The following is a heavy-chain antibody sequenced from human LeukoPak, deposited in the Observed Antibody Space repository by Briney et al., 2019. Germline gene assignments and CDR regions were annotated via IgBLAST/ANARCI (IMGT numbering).Heavy chain of an antibody. CDR3: ARDKEWLLLRYYFDY. V-gene: IGHV3-15*01. Sequence: TGGSLRLSCAASGFTFSNAWMSWVRQAPGKGLEWVGRIKSKTDGGTTDYAAPVKGGFTISRDDSKNTLYLQMNSLKTEDTAVYYCARDKEWLLLRYYFDYWGQGTLVTVSS. J-gene: IGHJ4*02. CDR1: GFTFSNAW. CDR2: IKSKTDGGTT. D-gene: IGHD3-22*01.